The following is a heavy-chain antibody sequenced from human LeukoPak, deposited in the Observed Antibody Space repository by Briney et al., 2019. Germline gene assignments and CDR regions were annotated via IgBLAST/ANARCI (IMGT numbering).Heavy chain of an antibody. V-gene: IGHV3-7*04. CDR1: GFTFSNYW. CDR2: IKQDGSKK. D-gene: IGHD3-22*01. J-gene: IGHJ5*02. Sequence: PGGSLRLSCAASGFTFSNYWMSWVRQAPGKGLEWVANIKQDGSKKYYVDSVKGRATISRDNAKNSLSLQMNSLRDEDTAVYYCARGGRLGWFDPWGQGTLVTVSS. CDR3: ARGGRLGWFDP.